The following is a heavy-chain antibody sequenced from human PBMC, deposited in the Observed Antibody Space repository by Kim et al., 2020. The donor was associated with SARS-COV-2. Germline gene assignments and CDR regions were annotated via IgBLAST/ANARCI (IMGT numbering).Heavy chain of an antibody. CDR3: AKRQESDGAMDV. V-gene: IGHV3-9*01. Sequence: GGSLRLSCAASGFTFGFYGMHWVRQAPGKGLEWVSGITWNSGSVGYADSVKGRFTISRDNAKNSLYLQMNSLRPEDTAFYYCAKRQESDGAMDVWGQGTT. CDR1: GFTFGFYG. J-gene: IGHJ6*02. D-gene: IGHD3-10*01. CDR2: ITWNSGSV.